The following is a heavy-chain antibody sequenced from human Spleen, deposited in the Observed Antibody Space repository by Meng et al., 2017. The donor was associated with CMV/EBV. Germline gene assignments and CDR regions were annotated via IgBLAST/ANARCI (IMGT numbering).Heavy chain of an antibody. Sequence: GGSLRLSCKASGYTFSSNWIGWVRQMSGKGLEWMGIIYPGDSDTRYSPSFRGQVTISADKSITTAYLQWISLKASDTAMYYCVRLGRTYGDFDYWGQGTLVTVSS. V-gene: IGHV5-51*01. CDR3: VRLGRTYGDFDY. J-gene: IGHJ4*02. CDR2: IYPGDSDT. D-gene: IGHD4-17*01. CDR1: GYTFSSNW.